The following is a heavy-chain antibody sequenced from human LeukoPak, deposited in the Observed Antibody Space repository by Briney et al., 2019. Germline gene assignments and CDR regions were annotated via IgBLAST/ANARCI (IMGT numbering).Heavy chain of an antibody. V-gene: IGHV3-7*03. J-gene: IGHJ4*02. CDR2: IKQDGSEK. CDR1: GFTFSSYW. CDR3: ARRTYCGGDCYYEDY. D-gene: IGHD2-21*02. Sequence: GGSLRLSCAASGFTFSSYWMSWVRQAPGKGLEWVANIKQDGSEKYYGDSVKGRFTISRDNAKNSLYLQMNSLRAEDTAVYYCARRTYCGGDCYYEDYWGQGTLVTVSS.